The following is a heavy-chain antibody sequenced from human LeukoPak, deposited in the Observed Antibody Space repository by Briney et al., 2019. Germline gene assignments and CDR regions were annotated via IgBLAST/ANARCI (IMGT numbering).Heavy chain of an antibody. CDR3: ASNIVVVTAIIDY. D-gene: IGHD2-21*02. J-gene: IGHJ4*02. CDR2: IYSGGST. V-gene: IGHV3-66*01. CDR1: GFSFDDYA. Sequence: GGSLRLSCAASGFSFDDYAMLWVRQGPGKGLEWVSVIYSGGSTYYADSVKGRFTISRDNSKNTLYLQMNSLRAEDTAVYYCASNIVVVTAIIDYWGQGTLVTVSS.